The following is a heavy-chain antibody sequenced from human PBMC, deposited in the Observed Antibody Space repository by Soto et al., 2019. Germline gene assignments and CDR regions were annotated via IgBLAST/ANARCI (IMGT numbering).Heavy chain of an antibody. Sequence: QVQLVESGGGVVQPGMSLTLSCAASGFSLSNHVMHWVRQAPGKGLEWLALISHDASNKMYADSVKGRFTVSRDTSQNTLYLQMNSLSPEDAAVYYCAREDESSGYAGTFHHWGRGTLVTVSP. CDR3: AREDESSGYAGTFHH. CDR2: ISHDASNK. CDR1: GFSLSNHV. D-gene: IGHD3-22*01. J-gene: IGHJ1*01. V-gene: IGHV3-30-3*01.